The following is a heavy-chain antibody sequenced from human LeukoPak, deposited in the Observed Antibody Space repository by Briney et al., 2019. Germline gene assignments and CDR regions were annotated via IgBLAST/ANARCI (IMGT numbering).Heavy chain of an antibody. CDR3: AKDNGFFFDY. CDR2: IYTDGTRS. D-gene: IGHD3-3*01. J-gene: IGHJ4*02. V-gene: IGHV3-74*01. Sequence: GGSLRLSCAASGFTFSSYWMHWVRQAPGKGLEWVSRIYTDGTRSTYADSVKGRFTISRDNSKNTLYLQMNSLRAEDTAVYYCAKDNGFFFDYWGQGTLVTVSS. CDR1: GFTFSSYW.